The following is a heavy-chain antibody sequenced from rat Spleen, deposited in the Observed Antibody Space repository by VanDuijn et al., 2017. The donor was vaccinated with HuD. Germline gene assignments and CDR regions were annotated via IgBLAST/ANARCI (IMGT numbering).Heavy chain of an antibody. V-gene: IGHV5-7*01. D-gene: IGHD4-4*01. CDR2: IRYDGSKT. CDR3: TRRGYLSDWYFDF. Sequence: EVQLVESGGGLVQPGRSLKLSCAASGFTFSDFYMAWVRQAPTKGLEWVATIRYDGSKTYYRDSVKGRLTISRDNARSTLNLHMDSLRSEDTAIYYCTRRGYLSDWYFDFWGPGTMVTVSS. J-gene: IGHJ1*01. CDR1: GFTFSDFY.